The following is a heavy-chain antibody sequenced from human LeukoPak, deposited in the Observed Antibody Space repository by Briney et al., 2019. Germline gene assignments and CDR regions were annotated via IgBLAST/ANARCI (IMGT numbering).Heavy chain of an antibody. CDR2: MDYSGST. D-gene: IGHD1-26*01. CDR3: AGYSGSHLGAGAEYFQH. J-gene: IGHJ1*01. CDR1: GASISSSSYY. Sequence: SETLSLTCTVSGASISSSSYYWAWTRQPPGKGLEWIGSMDYSGSTYYKPSLKSRVTISVDTSKNQFSLKLSSVTAADTAVYYCAGYSGSHLGAGAEYFQHWGQGTLVTVSS. V-gene: IGHV4-39*01.